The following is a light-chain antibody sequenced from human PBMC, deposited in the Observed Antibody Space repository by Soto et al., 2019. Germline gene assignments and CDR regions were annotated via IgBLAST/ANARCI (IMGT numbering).Light chain of an antibody. CDR2: GAS. Sequence: EIVLTQSPDTLSLSPGERATLSCRASQSVSSYLAWYQQKPGQAPRLLIYGASTRATGIPARFSGSGSGTEFTLTISSLQSEDFAVYYCQQYNNWWTFGQGTKVDIK. CDR1: QSVSSY. J-gene: IGKJ1*01. CDR3: QQYNNWWT. V-gene: IGKV3-15*01.